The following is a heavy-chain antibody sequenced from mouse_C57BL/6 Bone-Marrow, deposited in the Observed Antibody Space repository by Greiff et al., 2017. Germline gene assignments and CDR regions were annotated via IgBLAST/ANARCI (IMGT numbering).Heavy chain of an antibody. J-gene: IGHJ4*01. Sequence: VQLQESGAERVKPGASVKMSCKASGYTFTSYWITWVKQRPGQGLEWIGDIYPGSGSTNYNEKFKSKATLTVDTSSSTAYMQLSSLTSEDSAVYYCAREGHDGARDDWGQGTSVTVSS. CDR1: GYTFTSYW. V-gene: IGHV1-55*01. D-gene: IGHD2-3*01. CDR3: AREGHDGARDD. CDR2: IYPGSGST.